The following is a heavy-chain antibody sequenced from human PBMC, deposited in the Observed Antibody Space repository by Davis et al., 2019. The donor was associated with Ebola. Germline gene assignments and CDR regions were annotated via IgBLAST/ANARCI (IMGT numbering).Heavy chain of an antibody. CDR1: GDSVSSGG. Sequence: HSQTLSLTCAISGDSVSSGGWNWIRQSPSRGLEWLGRTYYSSKWYNDYAVSVKSRISINPDTSGNKFYLQLNSVTPDDTAVYYCTRGWLRGWFDPWGQGTQVIVSS. V-gene: IGHV6-1*01. J-gene: IGHJ5*02. CDR3: TRGWLRGWFDP. D-gene: IGHD5-12*01. CDR2: TYYSSKWYN.